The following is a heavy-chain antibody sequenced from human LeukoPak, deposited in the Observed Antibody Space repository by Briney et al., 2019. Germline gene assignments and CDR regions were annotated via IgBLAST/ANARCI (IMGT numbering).Heavy chain of an antibody. CDR1: GYSISSDYY. J-gene: IGHJ4*02. CDR3: ASMYSGTYLNDY. Sequence: PSETLSLTCAVSGYSISSDYYWGWIRQPPGQGLEWIGNVDPSGSTYYNPSPKSRATISLDTSKKQFSLKLTSVTAADTTVYYCASMYSGTYLNDYWGQGILVTVSS. CDR2: VDPSGST. D-gene: IGHD1-26*01. V-gene: IGHV4-38-2*01.